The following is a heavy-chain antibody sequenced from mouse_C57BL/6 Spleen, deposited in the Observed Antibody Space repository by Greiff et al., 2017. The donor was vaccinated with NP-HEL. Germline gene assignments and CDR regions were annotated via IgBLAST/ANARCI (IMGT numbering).Heavy chain of an antibody. CDR2: INPGSGGT. V-gene: IGHV1-54*01. D-gene: IGHD1-1*01. Sequence: QVQLQQSGAELVRPGTSVKVSCKASGYAFTNYLIEWVKQRPGQGLEWIGVINPGSGGTTYNEKFKGKATLTADKSSSTAYMQLSSLTSEDSAVYFCARRATVVAPYYAMDYWGQGTSVTVSS. CDR1: GYAFTNYL. J-gene: IGHJ4*01. CDR3: ARRATVVAPYYAMDY.